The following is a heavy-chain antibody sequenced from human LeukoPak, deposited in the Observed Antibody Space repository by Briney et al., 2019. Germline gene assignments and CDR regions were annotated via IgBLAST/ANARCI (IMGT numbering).Heavy chain of an antibody. CDR1: GFTFSTCA. D-gene: IGHD4-17*01. J-gene: IGHJ4*02. Sequence: GGSLRLSCAASGFTFSTCAMHWVRQAPDMGLEWLAMISFDGNNINHADSVKGRFTISRDNSKNTLYLQMNSLRAEDTAVYYCAREILYGDYGYFDYWGQGTLVTVSS. CDR2: ISFDGNNI. CDR3: AREILYGDYGYFDY. V-gene: IGHV3-30-3*01.